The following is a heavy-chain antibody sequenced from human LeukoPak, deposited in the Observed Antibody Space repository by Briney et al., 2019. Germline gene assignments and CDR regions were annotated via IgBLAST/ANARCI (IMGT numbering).Heavy chain of an antibody. CDR1: GGSISSYY. CDR2: IYTSGST. V-gene: IGHV4-4*07. J-gene: IGHJ6*03. CDR3: ARVLPAASYYYMDV. Sequence: PSETLSLTCTVSGGSISSYYWSWIRQPAGKGLEWIGRIYTSGSTNYNPSLKSRVTISVDKSKNQFSLKLSSVTAADTAVYYCARVLPAASYYYMDVWGKGTTVTVSS. D-gene: IGHD2-2*01.